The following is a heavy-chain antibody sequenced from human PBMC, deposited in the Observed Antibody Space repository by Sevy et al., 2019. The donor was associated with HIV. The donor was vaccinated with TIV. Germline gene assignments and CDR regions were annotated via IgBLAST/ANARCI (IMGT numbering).Heavy chain of an antibody. CDR2: IYSDGST. CDR1: GFPVSSIY. V-gene: IGHV3-66*01. CDR3: ARGKSGYGYGLDY. J-gene: IGHJ4*02. D-gene: IGHD5-18*01. Sequence: GESLKISCAASGFPVSSIYMSWVRQAPGKGLEWVSVIYSDGSTYHADSVKGRFTISRDNSKNTLYLQMNSLRVEDTAVYYCARGKSGYGYGLDYWGQGTLVTVSS.